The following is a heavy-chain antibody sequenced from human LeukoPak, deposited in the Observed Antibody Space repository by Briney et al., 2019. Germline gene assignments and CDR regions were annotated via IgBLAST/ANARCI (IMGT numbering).Heavy chain of an antibody. CDR1: GGTFSSYA. J-gene: IGHJ6*02. CDR2: IIPIFGTA. D-gene: IGHD5-12*01. V-gene: IGHV1-69*13. Sequence: GASVKVSCKASGGTFSSYAISWVRQAPGQGLEWMGGIIPIFGTANYAQKFQGRVTITADESTSTAYMELSSLRSEDTAVCYCARAPVDNGGMDVWGQGTTVTVSS. CDR3: ARAPVDNGGMDV.